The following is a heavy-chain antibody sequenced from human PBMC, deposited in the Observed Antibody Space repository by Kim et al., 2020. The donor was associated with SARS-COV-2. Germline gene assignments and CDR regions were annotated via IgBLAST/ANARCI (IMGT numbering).Heavy chain of an antibody. D-gene: IGHD6-13*01. Sequence: NPSLKSRVTISVDTSKNQFSLKLSSVTAADTAVYYCARGKGYSSSWYLDYWGQGTLVTVSS. V-gene: IGHV4-34*01. CDR3: ARGKGYSSSWYLDY. J-gene: IGHJ4*02.